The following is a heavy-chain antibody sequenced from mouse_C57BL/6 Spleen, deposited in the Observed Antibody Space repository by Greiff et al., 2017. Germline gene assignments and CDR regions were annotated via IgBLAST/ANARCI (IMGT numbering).Heavy chain of an antibody. CDR1: GFNIKDYY. CDR2: IDPEDGET. J-gene: IGHJ2*01. D-gene: IGHD2-4*01. CDR3: ARGGDYHFDY. V-gene: IGHV14-2*01. Sequence: EVQLQQSGAELVKPGASVKLSCTASGFNIKDYYMHWVKQRTEQGLEWIGRIDPEDGETKYAPKFPGKATITADTSSNTAYLQLSSLTSEDTAVYYCARGGDYHFDYWGQGTTLTVSS.